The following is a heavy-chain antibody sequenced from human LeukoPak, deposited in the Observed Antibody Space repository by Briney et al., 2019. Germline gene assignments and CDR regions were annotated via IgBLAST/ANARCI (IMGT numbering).Heavy chain of an antibody. V-gene: IGHV3-7*01. CDR1: GFTFNNYW. CDR3: AGEMATTSLDAFDY. J-gene: IGHJ4*02. D-gene: IGHD5-24*01. CDR2: IKQDGSEK. Sequence: GGSLRLSCAASGFTFNNYWMSWVRQAPGKGLEWVAHIKQDGSEKYYVDSVKGRFTISRDNAKNSLYLQMNSLRAEDTAVYYCAGEMATTSLDAFDYWGQGTLVTVSS.